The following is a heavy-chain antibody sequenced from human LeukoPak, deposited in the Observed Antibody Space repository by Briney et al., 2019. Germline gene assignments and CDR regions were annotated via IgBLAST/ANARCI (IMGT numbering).Heavy chain of an antibody. CDR1: GFTFSSYE. CDR2: INYSGTTI. J-gene: IGHJ4*02. Sequence: PGGSLRLSCAASGFTFSSYEVKWVRQAPGKGLEWLSYINYSGTTIYYADSVKGRFTISRDNAKNSLYLQMNSLRAEDTAVYYCARDRSYSSGWYDLGYWGQGTLVTVSS. V-gene: IGHV3-48*03. CDR3: ARDRSYSSGWYDLGY. D-gene: IGHD6-19*01.